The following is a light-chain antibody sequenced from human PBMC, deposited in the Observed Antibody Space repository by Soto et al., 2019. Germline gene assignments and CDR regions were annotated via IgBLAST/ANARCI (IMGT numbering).Light chain of an antibody. CDR1: QSISSY. V-gene: IGKV1-39*01. Sequence: EIQITQASCSLSSSVGDRGTITFPASQSISSYLNWYQQKPGKAPKLLIYAASSLQSGVPSRFSGSGSGTDFTLTISSLQPEDFATYYCQQSYSTPFGFGQGTRLEIK. CDR2: AAS. CDR3: QQSYSTPFG. J-gene: IGKJ5*01.